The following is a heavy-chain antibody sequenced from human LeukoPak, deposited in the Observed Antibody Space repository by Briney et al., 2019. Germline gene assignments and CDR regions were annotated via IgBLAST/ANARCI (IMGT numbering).Heavy chain of an antibody. J-gene: IGHJ1*01. Sequence: SETLSLTCTVSGGSISSYYWSWIRQPPGKGLEWIGYIYYSGSTNYNPSLKSRVTISVDTSKNQFSLKLSSVTAADTAVYYCARQFEYCSGGSCYSQYFQHWGQGTLVTVSS. CDR1: GGSISSYY. D-gene: IGHD2-15*01. V-gene: IGHV4-59*08. CDR3: ARQFEYCSGGSCYSQYFQH. CDR2: IYYSGST.